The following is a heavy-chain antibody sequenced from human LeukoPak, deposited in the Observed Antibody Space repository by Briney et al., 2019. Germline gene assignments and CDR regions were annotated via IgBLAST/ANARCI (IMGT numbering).Heavy chain of an antibody. CDR2: IYYSGNT. J-gene: IGHJ6*03. V-gene: IGHV4-39*07. D-gene: IGHD2-15*01. CDR1: GVSISSSNSY. Sequence: SETLSLTCTVSGVSISSSNSYWGWIRQPPGKGLEWIGSIYYSGNTYYNASLKSQVSISVDTSKNQFSLKLSSVTAADTAVYYCARVVVVAATPLSMDVWGKGTTVTVSS. CDR3: ARVVVVAATPLSMDV.